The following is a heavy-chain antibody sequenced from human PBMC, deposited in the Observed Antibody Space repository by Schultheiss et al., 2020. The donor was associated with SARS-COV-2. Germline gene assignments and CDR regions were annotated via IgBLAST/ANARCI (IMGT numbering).Heavy chain of an antibody. D-gene: IGHD3-3*01. CDR3: ARGGYDFWSGPSPLPDAFDI. V-gene: IGHV4-59*01. J-gene: IGHJ3*02. CDR2: IYYSGST. Sequence: SQTLSLTCAVYGGSFSGYYWGWIRQPPGKGLEWIGYIYYSGSTNYNPSLKSRVTISVDTSKNQFSLKLSSVTAADTAVYYCARGGYDFWSGPSPLPDAFDIWGQGTMVTVSS. CDR1: GGSFSGYY.